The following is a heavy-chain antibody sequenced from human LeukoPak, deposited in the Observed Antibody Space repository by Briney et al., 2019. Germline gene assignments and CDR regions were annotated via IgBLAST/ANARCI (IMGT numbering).Heavy chain of an antibody. V-gene: IGHV3-9*01. Sequence: GGSLRLSCAASGFTFDDYAMHWVRQVPGKGLEWVSRISWNSGSIDYADSVKGRFSISRDNAKNSLYLQTNSLRSEDTALYFCAKDSSSSNYYYGMDVWGQGTTVTVSS. CDR1: GFTFDDYA. D-gene: IGHD6-6*01. CDR3: AKDSSSSNYYYGMDV. CDR2: ISWNSGSI. J-gene: IGHJ6*02.